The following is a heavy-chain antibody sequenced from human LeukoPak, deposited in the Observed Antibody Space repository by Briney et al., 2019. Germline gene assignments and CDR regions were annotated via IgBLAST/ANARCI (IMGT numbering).Heavy chain of an antibody. CDR2: IYYSGST. Sequence: SETLSLTCTVSGGSISSSSYYWGWIRQPPGKGLEWFGSIYYSGSTYYNPSLKSRVTISVDTSKNQFSLKLSSVTAADTAVYCCARGYYDSSGYYYPFFGPSVIDYWGQGTLVTVSS. CDR1: GGSISSSSYY. D-gene: IGHD3-22*01. CDR3: ARGYYDSSGYYYPFFGPSVIDY. V-gene: IGHV4-39*07. J-gene: IGHJ4*02.